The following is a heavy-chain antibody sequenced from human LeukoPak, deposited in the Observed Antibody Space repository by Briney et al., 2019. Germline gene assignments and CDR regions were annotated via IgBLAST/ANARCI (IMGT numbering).Heavy chain of an antibody. CDR3: ARSIDSSGYYRHDAFDI. J-gene: IGHJ3*02. V-gene: IGHV3-30*12. CDR1: GFTFSSYG. D-gene: IGHD3-22*01. Sequence: PGGSLRLSCAASGFTFSSYGMHWVRQAPGKGLEWVTFIQYDGSNKYYADSVKGRFTISRDNSKNTVYLQMNSLRAEDTAVYYCARSIDSSGYYRHDAFDIWGQGTMVTVSS. CDR2: IQYDGSNK.